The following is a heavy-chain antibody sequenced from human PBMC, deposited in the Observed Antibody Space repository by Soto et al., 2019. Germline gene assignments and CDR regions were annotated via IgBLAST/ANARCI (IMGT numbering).Heavy chain of an antibody. CDR3: ARTGCSGGSCYIYYYYYYMDV. Sequence: GGSLRLSCAASGFTFSSYSMNWVRQAPGKGLEWVASISSSSSYKYYADSVKGRFTISRDNAKNSLYLQMNSLRAEDTAVYYCARTGCSGGSCYIYYYYYYMDVWGKGTTVTVSS. CDR2: ISSSSSYK. D-gene: IGHD2-15*01. CDR1: GFTFSSYS. V-gene: IGHV3-21*01. J-gene: IGHJ6*03.